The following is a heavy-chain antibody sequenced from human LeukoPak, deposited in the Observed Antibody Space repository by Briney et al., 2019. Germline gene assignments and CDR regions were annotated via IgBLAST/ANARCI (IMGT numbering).Heavy chain of an antibody. V-gene: IGHV3-66*01. CDR3: AREQTFPYFDS. D-gene: IGHD3-16*01. CDR1: GLTFSSYW. Sequence: GGSLRLSCAASGLTFSSYWMHWVRQAPGKGLEWVSVIYSGGSTYYADSVKGRFTISRDNSKNTLYLQMNSLRAEDTAVYYCAREQTFPYFDSWGQGTLVTVSS. CDR2: IYSGGST. J-gene: IGHJ4*02.